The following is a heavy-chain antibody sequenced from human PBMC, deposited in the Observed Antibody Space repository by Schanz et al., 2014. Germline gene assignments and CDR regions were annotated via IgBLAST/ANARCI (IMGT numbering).Heavy chain of an antibody. J-gene: IGHJ6*02. CDR1: GGTFTSYA. Sequence: QVQLVQSGAEVRKPGSSVRVSCKASGGTFTSYAFSWVRQAPGQGLEWMGWINPNTGGTNFAQKFQGWVTVTRDTSISTVYMELSRVTYEDTAVYYCARDDRAYYYGMDVWGQGTTVTVSS. D-gene: IGHD3-22*01. CDR2: INPNTGGT. CDR3: ARDDRAYYYGMDV. V-gene: IGHV1-2*04.